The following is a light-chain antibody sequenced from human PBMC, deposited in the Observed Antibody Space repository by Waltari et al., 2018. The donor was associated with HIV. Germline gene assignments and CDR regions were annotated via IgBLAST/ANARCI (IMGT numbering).Light chain of an antibody. CDR1: QSLTTQ. CDR2: DIS. CDR3: QQYGSWPLT. J-gene: IGKJ4*01. V-gene: IGKV3-15*01. Sequence: ETVMTQSPATLSLSPGEGVTLSCRASQSLTTQLAWYQQKPGQPPRLLIYDISMRATGIPVRFSGSGSGTDFTLAITSLQSEDFAVYYCQQYGSWPLTFGGGTKVEIK.